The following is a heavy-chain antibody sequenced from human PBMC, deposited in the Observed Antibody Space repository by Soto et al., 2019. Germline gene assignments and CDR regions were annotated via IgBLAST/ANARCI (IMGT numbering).Heavy chain of an antibody. V-gene: IGHV4-34*01. CDR3: ARVLVTYGGIMVPYNWFDT. CDR2: INLSGGT. J-gene: IGHJ5*02. D-gene: IGHD3-16*02. Sequence: SETLSLTCAVYGESFSDHHWAWIRQPPGKGLEWIGEINLSGGTYYSPSLKSRVTISVDTSKNQFSLKLTSVTAADTAVHYCARVLVTYGGIMVPYNWFDTWGQGNRVTVSS. CDR1: GESFSDHH.